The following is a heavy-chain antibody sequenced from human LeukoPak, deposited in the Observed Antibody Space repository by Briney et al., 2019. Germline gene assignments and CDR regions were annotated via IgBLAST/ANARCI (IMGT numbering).Heavy chain of an antibody. J-gene: IGHJ6*03. D-gene: IGHD3-22*01. Sequence: GASVKVSCKVSGYTLTELSMHWVRQAPGKGLEWMGGFDPEDGETIYAQKFQGRVTITADESTSTAYMELSSLRSEDTAVYYCAHHNPNSSGYYKGDYYYMDVWGKGTTVTVSS. CDR3: AHHNPNSSGYYKGDYYYMDV. CDR1: GYTLTELS. V-gene: IGHV1-24*01. CDR2: FDPEDGET.